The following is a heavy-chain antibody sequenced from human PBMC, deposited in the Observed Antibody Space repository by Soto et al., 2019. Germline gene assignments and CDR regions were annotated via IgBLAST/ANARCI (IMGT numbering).Heavy chain of an antibody. CDR1: GFTFSSYA. Sequence: EVQLLESGGDLVQPGGSLRLSCAASGFTFSSYAMTWVRQAPGKGLEWVSAISGSGRSTYYVDSVKGRFTISRDNSKKTLYLQMNSLRAEDTAVYYCAKDSPFSASYKEDAFDIWGQGTLVTVSS. D-gene: IGHD1-26*01. J-gene: IGHJ3*02. V-gene: IGHV3-23*01. CDR2: ISGSGRST. CDR3: AKDSPFSASYKEDAFDI.